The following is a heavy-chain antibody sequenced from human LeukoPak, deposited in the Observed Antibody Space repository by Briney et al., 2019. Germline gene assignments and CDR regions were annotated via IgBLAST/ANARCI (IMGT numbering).Heavy chain of an antibody. CDR3: ASTPVTAMADSGWFDP. CDR2: IYYSGST. CDR1: GGSISSSSYY. V-gene: IGHV4-39*07. Sequence: PSETLSLTCTVSGGSISSSSYYWGWIRQPPGKGLEWIGSIYYSGSTYYNPSLKSRVTISVDTSKNQFSLKLSSVTAADTAVYYCASTPVTAMADSGWFDPWGQGTLVTVSS. D-gene: IGHD5-18*01. J-gene: IGHJ5*02.